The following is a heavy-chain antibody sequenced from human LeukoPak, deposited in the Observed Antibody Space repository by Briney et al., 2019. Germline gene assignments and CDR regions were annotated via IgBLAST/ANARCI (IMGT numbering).Heavy chain of an antibody. Sequence: PGGSLRLSCAASGFTFSSYGMHWVRQAPGKGLEWVAFIRYDGSNTYYADSVKGRFTISRDNSKNTLYLQMNSLRAEDTAVYYCARARWGSGYYYYYMDVWGKGTTVIVSS. D-gene: IGHD7-27*01. J-gene: IGHJ6*03. CDR3: ARARWGSGYYYYYMDV. CDR1: GFTFSSYG. V-gene: IGHV3-30*02. CDR2: IRYDGSNT.